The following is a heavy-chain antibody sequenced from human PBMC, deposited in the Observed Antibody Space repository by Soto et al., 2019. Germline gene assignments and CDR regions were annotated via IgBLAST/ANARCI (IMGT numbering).Heavy chain of an antibody. V-gene: IGHV2-70*01. CDR2: VDWDDDK. D-gene: IGHD6-6*01. CDR3: ARRAAYSSSYFFDY. CDR1: GFSLRTSGMC. J-gene: IGHJ4*02. Sequence: SGPTLVNPTQTLTLTCTFTGFSLRTSGMCVSWIRQPPGRALEWLALVDWDDDKYYNTSLRTRLTISRDTSKNQVILTMTNMDPVDTATYYCARRAAYSSSYFFDYWGQGSLVTVSS.